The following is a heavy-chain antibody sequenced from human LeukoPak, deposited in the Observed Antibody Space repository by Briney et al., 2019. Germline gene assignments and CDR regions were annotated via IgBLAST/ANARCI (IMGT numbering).Heavy chain of an antibody. CDR1: GYTFTSYY. CDR3: ARDFGYCSSTSCYRDYYYYMDV. D-gene: IGHD2-2*03. Sequence: ASVKVSCKASGYTFTSYYMHWVRQAPGQGLEWMGIINTSGGSRSYEQKFQGRVTMTRETSTSTVYMDMSSLRSEDTAVYYCARDFGYCSSTSCYRDYYYYMDVWGKGTTVTVSS. J-gene: IGHJ6*03. V-gene: IGHV1-46*03. CDR2: INTSGGSR.